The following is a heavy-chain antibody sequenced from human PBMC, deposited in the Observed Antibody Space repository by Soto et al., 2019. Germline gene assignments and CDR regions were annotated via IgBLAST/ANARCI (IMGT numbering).Heavy chain of an antibody. CDR3: ADGGEWSFNFEY. V-gene: IGHV3-23*01. CDR2: ISGSGENT. D-gene: IGHD3-3*01. CDR1: GFSFNIYA. Sequence: EVQLLESGGGLVQPGGSPRLSCAASGFSFNIYAMSWVRQAPGKGLEWVWAISGSGENTYYADSVKGRFTISRDNSKNTLYLQMNNLRVEDKAVYYCADGGEWSFNFEYWGQGTLVTVFS. J-gene: IGHJ4*02.